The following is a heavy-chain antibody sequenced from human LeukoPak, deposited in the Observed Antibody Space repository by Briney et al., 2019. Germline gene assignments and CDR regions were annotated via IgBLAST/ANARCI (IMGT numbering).Heavy chain of an antibody. D-gene: IGHD3-22*01. J-gene: IGHJ3*02. CDR2: IKQDGSEK. CDR1: GFTFSSYW. V-gene: IGHV3-7*01. Sequence: GGSLRLSCAASGFTFSSYWMSWVRQAPGKGLEWVANIKQDGSEKYYVDSVKGRFTISRDNAKNSLYLQMNSLRAEDTAVYYCARVITMICDDFYIWGQGTMVTVSS. CDR3: ARVITMICDDFYI.